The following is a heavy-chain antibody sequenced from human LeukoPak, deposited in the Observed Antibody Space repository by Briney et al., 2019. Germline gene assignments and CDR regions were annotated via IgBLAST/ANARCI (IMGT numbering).Heavy chain of an antibody. Sequence: ASVKVSCKASGYTFTGYYMHWVRQAPGQGLEWMGRINPNSGGTNYAQKFQGRVTVTRDTSISTAYMELSRLRSDDTAVYYCARDDSSGYHIDYWGQGTLVTVSS. D-gene: IGHD3-22*01. CDR2: INPNSGGT. CDR1: GYTFTGYY. V-gene: IGHV1-2*06. J-gene: IGHJ4*02. CDR3: ARDDSSGYHIDY.